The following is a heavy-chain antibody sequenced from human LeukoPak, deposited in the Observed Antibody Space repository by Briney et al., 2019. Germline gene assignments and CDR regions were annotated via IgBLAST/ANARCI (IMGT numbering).Heavy chain of an antibody. Sequence: PSETLSLTCTVSGGSISSSRYYWGWIRQPPGKGLEWIGEINHSGSTNYNPSLKSRVTISVDTSKNQFSLKLSSVTAADTAVYYCARGENVDTAMAPDYWGQGTLVTVSS. D-gene: IGHD5-18*01. CDR3: ARGENVDTAMAPDY. CDR1: GGSISSSRYY. CDR2: INHSGST. V-gene: IGHV4-39*07. J-gene: IGHJ4*02.